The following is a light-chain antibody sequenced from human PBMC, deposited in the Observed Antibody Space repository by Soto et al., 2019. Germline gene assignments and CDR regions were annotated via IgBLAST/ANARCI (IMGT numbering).Light chain of an antibody. V-gene: IGKV3D-15*01. Sequence: VTQSPATLSLSTGERATLSCRASQSVSSYLAWYQQKPGQAPRLLIYGASSRATGIPDRFSGSGSGTEFTLIISSLQSEDFAVYYCQQYNKWPPITFGQRTRLEIK. CDR2: GAS. CDR3: QQYNKWPPIT. J-gene: IGKJ5*01. CDR1: QSVSSY.